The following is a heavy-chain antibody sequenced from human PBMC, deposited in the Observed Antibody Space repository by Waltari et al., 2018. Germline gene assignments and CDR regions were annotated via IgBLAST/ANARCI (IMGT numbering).Heavy chain of an antibody. CDR1: GFTFSSYW. CDR2: IKPDGSEK. Sequence: EVQLVESGGGLVQPGGSLRLSCAASGFTFSSYWMSWVRQAPGKGLEWVANIKPDGSEKYYVDSVKGRFTISRDNAKNSLYLQMNSLRAEDTAVYYCARYLADCSSTYCKNWFDPWGQGTLVTVSS. J-gene: IGHJ5*02. V-gene: IGHV3-7*04. CDR3: ARYLADCSSTYCKNWFDP. D-gene: IGHD2-2*01.